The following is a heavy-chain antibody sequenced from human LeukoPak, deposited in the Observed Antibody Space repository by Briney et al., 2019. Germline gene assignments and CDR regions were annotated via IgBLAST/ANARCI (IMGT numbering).Heavy chain of an antibody. CDR3: AKGYSSSLYYFDY. V-gene: IGHV3-30-3*01. Sequence: GGSLRLSCAASGFTFSSYAMHWVRQAPGKGLEWVAVISYDGSNKYYADSVEGRFTISRDNSKNTLYLQMNSLRAEDTAVYYCAKGYSSSLYYFDYWGQGTLVTVSS. D-gene: IGHD6-13*01. CDR2: ISYDGSNK. CDR1: GFTFSSYA. J-gene: IGHJ4*02.